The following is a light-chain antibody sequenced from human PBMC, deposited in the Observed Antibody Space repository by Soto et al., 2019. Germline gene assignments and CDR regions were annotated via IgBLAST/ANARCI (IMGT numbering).Light chain of an antibody. J-gene: IGKJ3*01. CDR1: RSVSSDS. CDR3: QQNGT. CDR2: AAS. Sequence: EIVLTQSPGTLSLSPGERAILSCRASRSVSSDSLAWYHHKPGQAPRLLMYAASRRAAAIPDRFSGSGSGTDFTLTISRLEPEDFAVYYCQQNGTFGPGTKVDVK. V-gene: IGKV3-20*01.